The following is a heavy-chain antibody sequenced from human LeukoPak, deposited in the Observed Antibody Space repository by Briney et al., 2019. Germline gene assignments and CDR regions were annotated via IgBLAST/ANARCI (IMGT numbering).Heavy chain of an antibody. D-gene: IGHD3-16*01. J-gene: IGHJ4*02. CDR1: GGSFSGYY. CDR2: INHSGST. V-gene: IGHV4-34*09. Sequence: SETLSLTCAVYGGSFSGYYWSWIRQPPGKGLEWIGEINHSGSTNYNPSLKSRVTISVDTSKNQFSLKLSSVTAADTAVYYCARARLTYYFDYWGQGTLVTVSS. CDR3: ARARLTYYFDY.